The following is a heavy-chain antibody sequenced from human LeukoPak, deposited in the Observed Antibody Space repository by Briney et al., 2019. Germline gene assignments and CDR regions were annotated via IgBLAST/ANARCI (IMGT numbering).Heavy chain of an antibody. D-gene: IGHD4-17*01. CDR2: IGTAGDT. CDR1: GFTFSSYD. V-gene: IGHV3-13*01. J-gene: IGHJ6*02. CDR3: ARELATVTTNYYGMDV. Sequence: GGSLRLSCAASGFTFSSYDMHWVRQAPGKGLEWVSAIGTAGDTYYPGSVKGRFTISRENAKNSLYLQMNSLRAGDTAVYYCARELATVTTNYYGMDVWGQGTTVTVSS.